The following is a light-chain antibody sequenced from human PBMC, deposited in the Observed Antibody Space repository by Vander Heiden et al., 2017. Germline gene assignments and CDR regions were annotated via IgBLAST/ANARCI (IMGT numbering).Light chain of an antibody. CDR2: EVS. CDR3: FSYAGSNSWV. V-gene: IGLV2-23*02. CDR1: SSDVGRYNL. Sequence: QSALTQPASVSGSPGQSITISCPGTSSDVGRYNLVSWYQQHPGKAPKLMIYEVSKRPSGVSNRFSGSKSGDTASLTISGLQSEDEGDYYCFSYAGSNSWVFGGGTKLTVL. J-gene: IGLJ3*02.